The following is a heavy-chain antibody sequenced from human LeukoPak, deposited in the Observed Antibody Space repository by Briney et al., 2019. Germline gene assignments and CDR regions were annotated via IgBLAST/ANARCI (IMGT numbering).Heavy chain of an antibody. CDR2: IYHSRST. CDR1: GVPISRGGYA. J-gene: IGHJ5*02. CDR3: ARGQTPINWFDT. V-gene: IGHV4-30-2*01. Sequence: KPSETLSLTCAVSGVPISRGGYAWHWIRQPPGKGLEWIAYIYHSRSTYYHPSINRRVTISVDTSKNQFSLKLSSVAAADTAVYYCARGQTPINWFDTWGQGTLVTVSA. D-gene: IGHD3-9*01.